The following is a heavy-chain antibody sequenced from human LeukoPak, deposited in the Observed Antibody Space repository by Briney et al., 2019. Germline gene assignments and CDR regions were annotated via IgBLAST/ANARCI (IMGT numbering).Heavy chain of an antibody. J-gene: IGHJ4*02. D-gene: IGHD2-15*01. CDR2: IYYRGST. CDR3: ARHVRYCSGGSCYGPDYFDY. V-gene: IGHV4-39*01. CDR1: GGSISSSSYY. Sequence: SETLSLTCTVSGGSISSSSYYWGWIRQPPGKGLEWIGSIYYRGSTYYNPSLKSRVTISVDTSKNQFSLKLSSVTAADTAVYYCARHVRYCSGGSCYGPDYFDYWGQGTLVTVSS.